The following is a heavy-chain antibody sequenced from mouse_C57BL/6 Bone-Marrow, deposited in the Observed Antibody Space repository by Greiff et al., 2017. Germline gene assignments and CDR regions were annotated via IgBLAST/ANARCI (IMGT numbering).Heavy chain of an antibody. V-gene: IGHV1-64*01. CDR2: IHPNSGST. CDR1: GYTFTSYW. J-gene: IGHJ2*01. Sequence: QPGAELVKPGASVKLSCKASGYTFTSYWMHWVKQRPGQGLEWIGMIHPNSGSTNYNEKFKSKATLTVDKSSSTAYMQLSSLTSEDSAVYXCARERDYYGSSYADYWGQGTTLTVSS. D-gene: IGHD1-1*01. CDR3: ARERDYYGSSYADY.